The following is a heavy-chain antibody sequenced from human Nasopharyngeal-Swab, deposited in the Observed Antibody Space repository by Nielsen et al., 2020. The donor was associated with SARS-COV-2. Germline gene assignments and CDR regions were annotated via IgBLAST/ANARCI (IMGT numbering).Heavy chain of an antibody. D-gene: IGHD4-11*01. CDR1: GFTFSNFA. J-gene: IGHJ4*02. CDR2: ITAGGGT. V-gene: IGHV3-23*01. CDR3: AGDNYRH. Sequence: GGSLSLSCAASGFTFSNFAMSWVRQTPGKGLEWVSTITAGGGTVCADSVKGRFTISRDNSKNTLYLQMNSLRAEDTALYYCAGDNYRHWGQGTLVTVSS.